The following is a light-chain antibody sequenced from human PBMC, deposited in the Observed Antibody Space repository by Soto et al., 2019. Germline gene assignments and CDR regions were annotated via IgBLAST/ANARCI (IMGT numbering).Light chain of an antibody. V-gene: IGLV2-14*01. Sequence: QSALTQPASVSGSPGQSITISCTGTSSDVGGYNYVSWYQQHPGKAPKLMLYEVSNRPSGVSNRFSGSKSGNMASLTISGLQAEDEADYYCTSYTSTTTYVFGTGTKLTVL. CDR3: TSYTSTTTYV. J-gene: IGLJ1*01. CDR1: SSDVGGYNY. CDR2: EVS.